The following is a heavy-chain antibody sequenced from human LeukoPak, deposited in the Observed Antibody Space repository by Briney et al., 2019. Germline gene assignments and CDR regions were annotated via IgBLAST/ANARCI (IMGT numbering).Heavy chain of an antibody. D-gene: IGHD2-15*01. CDR1: GGSISSYY. Sequence: PSETLSLTCTVSGGSISSYYWSWIRQPPGKGLEWIGYIYYSGSTNYNPSLKSRVTISVDTPKNQFSLKLSSVTAADTAVYYCARQEGCSGGSCYSPNYGMDVWGQGTTVTVSS. CDR2: IYYSGST. CDR3: ARQEGCSGGSCYSPNYGMDV. V-gene: IGHV4-59*08. J-gene: IGHJ6*02.